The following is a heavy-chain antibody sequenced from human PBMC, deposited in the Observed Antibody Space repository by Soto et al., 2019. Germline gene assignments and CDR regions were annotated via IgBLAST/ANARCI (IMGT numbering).Heavy chain of an antibody. CDR3: ARHQVGYPVTDY. D-gene: IGHD1-26*01. V-gene: IGHV3-7*01. Sequence: PGGSLRLSCAASGFSFSMYWMSWVRQAPGKGLEWVANIKEDGSQKYYVDSVKGRFTISRDNAKNSLYLQMNSLRAEDTAVYYCARHQVGYPVTDYWGQGTLVTVSS. J-gene: IGHJ4*02. CDR1: GFSFSMYW. CDR2: IKEDGSQK.